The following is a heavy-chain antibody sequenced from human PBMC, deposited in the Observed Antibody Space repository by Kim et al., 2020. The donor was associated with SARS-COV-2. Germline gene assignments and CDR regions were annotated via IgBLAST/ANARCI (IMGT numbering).Heavy chain of an antibody. Sequence: SETLSLTCTVSGGSISSSSYYWGWIRQPPGKGLEWIGSIYYSGSTYYNPSLKSRVTISVDTSKNQFSLKLSSVTAADTAVYYCARDMLESTIFGVVTKNWFDPWGQGTLVTVSS. J-gene: IGHJ5*02. CDR2: IYYSGST. CDR3: ARDMLESTIFGVVTKNWFDP. D-gene: IGHD3-3*01. V-gene: IGHV4-39*07. CDR1: GGSISSSSYY.